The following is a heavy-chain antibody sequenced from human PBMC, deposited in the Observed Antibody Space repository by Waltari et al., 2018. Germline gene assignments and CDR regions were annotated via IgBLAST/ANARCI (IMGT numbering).Heavy chain of an antibody. CDR3: GRERQLELGRTGVFDP. V-gene: IGHV4-34*01. D-gene: IGHD1-1*01. Sequence: QVRLDQWGAGLLKPSETPSLTCAVYGGSFSGYYWSWIRRSPEKGLEWIGEVTHTGKTNYNPSLRGRITMSVDTSKNQFSLKMTSVTAADTAVYYCGRERQLELGRTGVFDPWSRGTPVTVSS. CDR2: VTHTGKT. J-gene: IGHJ5*02. CDR1: GGSFSGYY.